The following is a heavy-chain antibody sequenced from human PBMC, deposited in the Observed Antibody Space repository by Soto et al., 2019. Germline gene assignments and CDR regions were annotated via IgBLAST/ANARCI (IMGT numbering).Heavy chain of an antibody. J-gene: IGHJ4*02. V-gene: IGHV4-39*01. CDR1: GGSIITTTYY. CDR3: ARAPTDYSHDY. Sequence: SETLSLTCTVSGGSIITTTYYWGWLRQPPGKGLEWIGSVYYSGSTYYNPSLKSRVPISVDTSMNQFSLMLSSVTAADTAVYFCARAPTDYSHDYWGLGNLVTVSS. CDR2: VYYSGST. D-gene: IGHD4-4*01.